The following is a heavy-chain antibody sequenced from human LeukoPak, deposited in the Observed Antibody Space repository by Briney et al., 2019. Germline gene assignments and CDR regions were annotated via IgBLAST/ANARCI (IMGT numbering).Heavy chain of an antibody. CDR3: ARDKALGYYGLDV. V-gene: IGHV4-38-2*02. CDR2: IYHSGST. J-gene: IGHJ6*04. CDR1: GYSISSGYY. Sequence: SETLSLTCAVSGYSISSGYYWGWIRQPPGKGLEWIGSIYHSGSTYYNPSLKSRVTISVDKSKNQFSPKLSSVTAADTAVYYCARDKALGYYGLDVWGKGTTVTVSS.